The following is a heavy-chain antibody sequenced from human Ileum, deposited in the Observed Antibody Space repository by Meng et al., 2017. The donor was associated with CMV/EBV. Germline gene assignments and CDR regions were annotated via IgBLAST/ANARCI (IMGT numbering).Heavy chain of an antibody. CDR3: TYGWPLKY. V-gene: IGHV6-1*01. J-gene: IGHJ4*02. CDR1: ASVSISTES. Sequence: QVPLPQSGPGLVNPSHTLSLTCAGASVSISTESWNWIRQSQSRGLEWMGRTWYGSKWYYEYAVSVKSRITIIPDTSQNQISLQLNSVTPDDTAVYYCTYGWPLKYWGQGSLVTVSS. D-gene: IGHD3-10*01. CDR2: TWYGSKWYY.